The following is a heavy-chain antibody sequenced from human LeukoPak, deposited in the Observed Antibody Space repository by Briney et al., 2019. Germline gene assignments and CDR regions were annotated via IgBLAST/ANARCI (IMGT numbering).Heavy chain of an antibody. V-gene: IGHV4-39*01. CDR2: IYYSGST. D-gene: IGHD4-23*01. CDR3: ARHGHDYGGNSGPSEYYFGY. J-gene: IGHJ4*02. CDR1: GGSISSSSYY. Sequence: SSETLSLTCTVSGGSISSSSYYWGWIRQPPGKGLEWIGSIYYSGSTYYNPSLKSRVTISVDTSKNQFSLKLSSVTAADTAVYYCARHGHDYGGNSGPSEYYFGYWGQGTLVTVSS.